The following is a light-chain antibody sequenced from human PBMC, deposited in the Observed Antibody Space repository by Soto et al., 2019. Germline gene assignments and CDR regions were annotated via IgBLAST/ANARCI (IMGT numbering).Light chain of an antibody. Sequence: QSVLTQPPSVSAAPGQKVTISCFGSSSNIGNNFVSWYQQLPGTAPKLLIYDNDKRPSGIPDRFAGSKSGTSATLGITGLQTGDEADYYCATWDGSLSAVVFGGGTKLTVL. CDR1: SSNIGNNF. V-gene: IGLV1-51*01. CDR3: ATWDGSLSAVV. CDR2: DND. J-gene: IGLJ2*01.